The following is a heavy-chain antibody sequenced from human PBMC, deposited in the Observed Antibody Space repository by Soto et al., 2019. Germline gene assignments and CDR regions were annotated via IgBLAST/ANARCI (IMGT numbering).Heavy chain of an antibody. CDR1: GCKFVGYG. Sequence: GGSNRVSRRAAGCKFVGYGRSWVSQKPGKGLEWVSAISGSGGSTYYADSVKGRFTISRDNSKNTLYLQMNSLRAEDTAVYYCAKTPWYRSSGIDYWGQGTLVTVSS. CDR3: AKTPWYRSSGIDY. J-gene: IGHJ4*02. D-gene: IGHD2-2*01. CDR2: ISGSGGST. V-gene: IGHV3-23*01.